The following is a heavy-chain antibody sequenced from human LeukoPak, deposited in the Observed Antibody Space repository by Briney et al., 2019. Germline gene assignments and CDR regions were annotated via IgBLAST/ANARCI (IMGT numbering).Heavy chain of an antibody. CDR2: SRSIASSYTT. Sequence: GGSLRLSCAASGFTFSDRYMDWVRQAPGKGLEWVGRSRSIASSYTTEYAASVKGRFIISRDESKNSLYLQMNSLKTEDTAVYYCARAKYINAWSFDYWGQGTLVTVSS. D-gene: IGHD6-19*01. CDR1: GFTFSDRY. J-gene: IGHJ4*02. V-gene: IGHV3-72*01. CDR3: ARAKYINAWSFDY.